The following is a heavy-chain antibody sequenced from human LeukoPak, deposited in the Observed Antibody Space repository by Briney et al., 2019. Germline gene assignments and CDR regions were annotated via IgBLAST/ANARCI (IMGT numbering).Heavy chain of an antibody. D-gene: IGHD7-27*01. J-gene: IGHJ4*02. CDR3: ARDSGDYYFDY. V-gene: IGHV3-21*01. CDR1: GFTFSSYS. CDR2: ISSSSSYI. Sequence: GGSLRLSCAASGFTFSSYSMNWVRQAPGKGLEWVSSISSSSSYIHYADSVKGRFTISRDNAKNSLYLQMNSLRAEDTAVYHCARDSGDYYFDYWGQGTLVTVSS.